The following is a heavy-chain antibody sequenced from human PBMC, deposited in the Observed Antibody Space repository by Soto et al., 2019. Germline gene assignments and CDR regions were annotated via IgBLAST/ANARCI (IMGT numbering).Heavy chain of an antibody. Sequence: SVKVSCKASGGTFSSYAISWVRQAPGQGLEWMGGIIPISDTTNYAQKFQGRVTITADESTSTAYMKLSSLRSEDTAVYHCARSQGSSTSLEIYYYYYYGMDVWGQGTTVTVSS. CDR1: GGTFSSYA. CDR2: IIPISDTT. V-gene: IGHV1-69*13. J-gene: IGHJ6*02. CDR3: ARSQGSSTSLEIYYYYYYGMDV. D-gene: IGHD2-2*01.